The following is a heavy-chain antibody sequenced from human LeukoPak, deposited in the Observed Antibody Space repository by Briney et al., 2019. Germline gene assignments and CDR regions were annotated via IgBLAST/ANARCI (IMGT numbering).Heavy chain of an antibody. D-gene: IGHD4-17*01. CDR3: ARGGSLPGGPPL. J-gene: IGHJ4*02. Sequence: SETLSLTCSVSGDSIRSYFWSWIRQPAGKGLEWIGYIDDSGNTKYNPSLKNRVTMSVDTSKTQLSLNLRSVTAADTAVYYCARGGSLPGGPPLWGQGTLVTVSS. CDR2: IDDSGNT. CDR1: GDSIRSYF. V-gene: IGHV4-59*01.